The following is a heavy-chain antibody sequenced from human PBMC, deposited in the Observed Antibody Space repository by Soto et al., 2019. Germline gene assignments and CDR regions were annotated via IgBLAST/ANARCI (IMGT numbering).Heavy chain of an antibody. D-gene: IGHD2-15*01. CDR1: VESISIYY. V-gene: IGHV4-59*01. CDR2: MYYSGST. Sequence: SETLSLTCTVSVESISIYYWSWIRQPPGKGLEWIGYMYYSGSTNYNPSLKSRVTISVDTSKNQFSLKLSSVTAADTAVYYCARDAGGPADYWGQGTQVTVSS. J-gene: IGHJ4*02. CDR3: ARDAGGPADY.